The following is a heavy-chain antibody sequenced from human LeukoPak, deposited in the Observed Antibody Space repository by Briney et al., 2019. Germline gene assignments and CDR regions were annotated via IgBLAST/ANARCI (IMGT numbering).Heavy chain of an antibody. J-gene: IGHJ5*02. Sequence: PGGSLRLSCSASGLTFSSYARHAVPQAPGKGLEWVAVIWYDGSNKYYADSVKGRFTISRDNSKNTLYPQMNSLRAEDTAGYYCAIIKALLLLVISPWFDRCGGETLVTVSS. CDR2: IWYDGSNK. D-gene: IGHD2-15*01. V-gene: IGHV3-33*08. CDR3: AIIKALLLLVISPWFDR. CDR1: GLTFSSYA.